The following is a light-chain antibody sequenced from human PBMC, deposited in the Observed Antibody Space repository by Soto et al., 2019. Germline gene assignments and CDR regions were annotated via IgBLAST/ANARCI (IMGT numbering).Light chain of an antibody. CDR3: VLYMGSGISV. Sequence: QAVVTQEPSFSVSPGGTVTLTCALSSGSVSTTYYPSWYQQTPGQAPRTLIYNPDIRSSGVPDRFTGSILGDKAALTITGAQADDEADYYCVLYMGSGISVFGGGTKLTVL. V-gene: IGLV8-61*01. J-gene: IGLJ3*02. CDR2: NPD. CDR1: SGSVSTTYY.